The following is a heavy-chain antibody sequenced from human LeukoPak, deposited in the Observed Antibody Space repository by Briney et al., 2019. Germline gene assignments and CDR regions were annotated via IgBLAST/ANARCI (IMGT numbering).Heavy chain of an antibody. CDR2: INHSGST. J-gene: IGHJ4*02. D-gene: IGHD1-1*01. Sequence: SETLSLTCAVYGESFSGYYWSWIRQSPGKGLEWIGEINHSGSTNYNPSLKSRVTVSVDTSKNQFSLKLRSVTAADTAMYYCARRGSAWTLDYWGQGTLVTVSS. CDR3: ARRGSAWTLDY. V-gene: IGHV4-34*01. CDR1: GESFSGYY.